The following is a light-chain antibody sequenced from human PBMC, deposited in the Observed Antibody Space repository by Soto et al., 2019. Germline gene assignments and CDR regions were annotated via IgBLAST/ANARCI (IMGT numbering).Light chain of an antibody. J-gene: IGLJ3*02. CDR2: GNS. V-gene: IGLV1-40*01. CDR3: QSYDSSLSAL. Sequence: QLVLTQPPSVSGAPGQRVTISCTGSSSNIGAGYDVHWYQQLPGTAPKLLIYGNSNRPSGVPDRFSGSKSGTSASLAITGLQAEDEADYYGQSYDSSLSALFGGGTKLTV. CDR1: SSNIGAGYD.